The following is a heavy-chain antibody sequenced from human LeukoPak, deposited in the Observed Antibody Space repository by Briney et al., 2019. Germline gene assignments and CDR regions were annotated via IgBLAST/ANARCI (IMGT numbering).Heavy chain of an antibody. CDR3: AKEGREREYSYVNGLGVPLDY. Sequence: GGSLRLSCAASGFTFSSYGMHWVRQAPGKGLEWVAVISYDGSNKYYADSVKGRFTISRDNSKNTLYLQMNSLRAEDTAVYYCAKEGREREYSYVNGLGVPLDYWAKETLFTVSS. V-gene: IGHV3-30*18. J-gene: IGHJ4*02. CDR1: GFTFSSYG. D-gene: IGHD5-18*01. CDR2: ISYDGSNK.